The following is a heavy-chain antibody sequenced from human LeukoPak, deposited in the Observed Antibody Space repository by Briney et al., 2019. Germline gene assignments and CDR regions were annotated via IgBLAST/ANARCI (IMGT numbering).Heavy chain of an antibody. V-gene: IGHV1-18*04. CDR3: ARAWLRRKYYYYMDV. CDR2: ISGFNGHT. Sequence: ASVKVSCKASGYTFSNYGMSWVGQAPGHGLEWMGLISGFNGHTKYSQKSQGRVTMTPDTSTSTAYMEVRSLRSDDTAVYYCARAWLRRKYYYYMDVWGKGTTVTVSS. CDR1: GYTFSNYG. J-gene: IGHJ6*03. D-gene: IGHD5-12*01.